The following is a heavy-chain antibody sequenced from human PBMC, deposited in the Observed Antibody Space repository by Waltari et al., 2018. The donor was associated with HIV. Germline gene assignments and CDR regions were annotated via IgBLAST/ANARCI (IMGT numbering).Heavy chain of an antibody. CDR2: ISSSSSTI. D-gene: IGHD4-17*01. J-gene: IGHJ5*02. V-gene: IGHV3-48*02. CDR1: GFPFGSYS. Sequence: EVQLVESGGGLVQPGGSLRLSCAASGFPFGSYSKNWVRQAPGKGLEWVSYISSSSSTIYYADSVKGRFTISRDNAKNSLYLQMNSLRDEDTAVYYCAGGLMTTSPTWGQGTLVTVSS. CDR3: AGGLMTTSPT.